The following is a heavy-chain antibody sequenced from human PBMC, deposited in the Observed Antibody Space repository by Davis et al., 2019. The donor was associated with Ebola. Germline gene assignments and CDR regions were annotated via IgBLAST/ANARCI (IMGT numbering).Heavy chain of an antibody. Sequence: GESLKISCAASGFTFSSYSMNWVRQAPGKGLEWVSSISSSSSYIYYADSVKGRFTISRDNAKNSLYLQMSSLRAEDTAVYYCASYCSGGSCYSDYWGQGTLVTVSS. CDR3: ASYCSGGSCYSDY. D-gene: IGHD2-15*01. CDR1: GFTFSSYS. J-gene: IGHJ4*02. CDR2: ISSSSSYI. V-gene: IGHV3-21*01.